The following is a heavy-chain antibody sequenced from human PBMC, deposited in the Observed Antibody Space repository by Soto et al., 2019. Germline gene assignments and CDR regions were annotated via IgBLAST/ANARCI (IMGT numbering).Heavy chain of an antibody. CDR1: GFSFSTYS. Sequence: GGSLRLSCAASGFSFSTYSMNWVRQAPGKGLEWVSSISSRSDTYYADSVKGRFTISRDNAKNSVSLQMDSLRAEDAAVYYCAREETAWPLAYGLDVWGQGTTVTV. V-gene: IGHV3-21*01. D-gene: IGHD2-21*02. J-gene: IGHJ6*02. CDR2: ISSRSDT. CDR3: AREETAWPLAYGLDV.